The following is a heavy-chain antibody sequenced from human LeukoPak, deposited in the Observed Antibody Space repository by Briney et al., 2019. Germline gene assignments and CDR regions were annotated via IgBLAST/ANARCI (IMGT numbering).Heavy chain of an antibody. D-gene: IGHD2-2*01. J-gene: IGHJ6*03. V-gene: IGHV3-21*01. Sequence: GGSLRLSCAASGFTFSSYSMNWVRQAPGKGLGWVSSISSSSSYIYYADSVKGRFTISRDNAKNSLYLQMNSLRAEDTAVYYCARDGVVPAATGYYYMDVWGKGTTVTVSS. CDR1: GFTFSSYS. CDR2: ISSSSSYI. CDR3: ARDGVVPAATGYYYMDV.